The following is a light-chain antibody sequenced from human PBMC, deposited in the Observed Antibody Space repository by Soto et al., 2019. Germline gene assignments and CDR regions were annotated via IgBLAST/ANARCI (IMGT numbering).Light chain of an antibody. J-gene: IGLJ1*01. CDR2: YDD. CDR3: AAWDDSTKSHV. Sequence: QSVLTQPPSVSGAPRQRVTISCSGSGSNIGSNAVNWYQQFPGKAPKLLIYYDDLVASGVSARFSGSKSGTSASLAISGLQSEDEADYYCAAWDDSTKSHVFGTGTKLTVL. V-gene: IGLV1-36*01. CDR1: GSNIGSNA.